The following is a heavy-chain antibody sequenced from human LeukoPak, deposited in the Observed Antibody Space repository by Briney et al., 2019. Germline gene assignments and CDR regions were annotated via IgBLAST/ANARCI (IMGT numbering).Heavy chain of an antibody. CDR3: VRGNYDNRGYSNAFDI. Sequence: PSGTLSLTCTVSGASIRSSYWSWIRQPPGKRLEWIGYIYYNGNTNSNPFLKSRVTISADTSKNRFSLKLSSVTAADTAIYYCVRGNYDNRGYSNAFDIWGQGTMVTVSS. D-gene: IGHD3-22*01. V-gene: IGHV4-59*01. CDR2: IYYNGNT. J-gene: IGHJ3*02. CDR1: GASIRSSY.